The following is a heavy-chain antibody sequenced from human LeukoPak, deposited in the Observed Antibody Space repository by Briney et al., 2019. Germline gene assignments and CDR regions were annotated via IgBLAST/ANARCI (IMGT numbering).Heavy chain of an antibody. CDR3: ARDGEFTTHIDY. J-gene: IGHJ4*02. D-gene: IGHD1-26*01. Sequence: GGSLRLSCTASGFIFSDHYMHWIRQAPGKGLEWLSYISKGSDTIYYADSVKGRFTISRDNSKNSLYLQMTSLRVDDTAIYFCARDGEFTTHIDYWGQGALVTVSS. CDR1: GFIFSDHY. V-gene: IGHV3-11*04. CDR2: ISKGSDTI.